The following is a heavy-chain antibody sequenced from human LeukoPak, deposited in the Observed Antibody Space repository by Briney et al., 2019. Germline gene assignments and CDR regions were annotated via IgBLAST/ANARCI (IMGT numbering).Heavy chain of an antibody. Sequence: PGGSLRPSCAASGFSFSTYWVSWVRPAPGKGLEWVASINQDGSEKYSVHSVKGRFTISRDNAKNSLYLQMNSLRAEDTAVYYCARVGYSHGYGWDGGYYYYYMDVWGKGTTVTVSS. D-gene: IGHD5-18*01. CDR2: INQDGSEK. CDR1: GFSFSTYW. CDR3: ARVGYSHGYGWDGGYYYYYMDV. V-gene: IGHV3-7*01. J-gene: IGHJ6*03.